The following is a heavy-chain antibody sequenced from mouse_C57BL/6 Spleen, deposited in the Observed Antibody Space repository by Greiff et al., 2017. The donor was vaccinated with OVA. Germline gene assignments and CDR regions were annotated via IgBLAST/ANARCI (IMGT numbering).Heavy chain of an antibody. V-gene: IGHV5-4*03. J-gene: IGHJ4*01. Sequence: EVKLMESGGGLVKPGGSLKLSCAASGFTFSSYAMSWVRQTPEKRLEWVATISDGGSYTYYPDNVKGRFTISRDNAKNNLYLQMSHLKSEDTAMYYCARGDYYGSSFYYAMDYWGQGTSVTVSS. D-gene: IGHD1-1*01. CDR2: ISDGGSYT. CDR3: ARGDYYGSSFYYAMDY. CDR1: GFTFSSYA.